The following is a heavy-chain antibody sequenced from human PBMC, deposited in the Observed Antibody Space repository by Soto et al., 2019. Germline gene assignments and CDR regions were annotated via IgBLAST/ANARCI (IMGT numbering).Heavy chain of an antibody. CDR1: GFTFSSYS. Sequence: PGGSLRLSCAASGFTFSSYSMNWVRQAPGKGLEWVSSISSSSSYIYYADSVKGRFTISRDNAKNSLYLQMNSLRDEDTAVYYCARDLITMVRGVIITDAFDIWGQGTMVTVSS. J-gene: IGHJ3*02. V-gene: IGHV3-21*01. D-gene: IGHD3-10*01. CDR3: ARDLITMVRGVIITDAFDI. CDR2: ISSSSSYI.